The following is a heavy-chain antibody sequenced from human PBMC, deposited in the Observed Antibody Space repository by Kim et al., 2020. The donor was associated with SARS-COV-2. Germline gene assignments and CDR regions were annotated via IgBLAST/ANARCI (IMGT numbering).Heavy chain of an antibody. CDR3: ARIGSGYSSSWFDY. Sequence: STSLKTRLTISKDTSKTQVVLTMTNMDPVDTATYYCARIGSGYSSSWFDYWGQGTLVTVSS. J-gene: IGHJ4*02. D-gene: IGHD6-13*01. V-gene: IGHV2-70*01.